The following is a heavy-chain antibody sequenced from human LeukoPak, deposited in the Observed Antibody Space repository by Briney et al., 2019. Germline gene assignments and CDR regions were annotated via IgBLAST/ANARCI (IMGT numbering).Heavy chain of an antibody. CDR2: ISGSGGST. Sequence: GGSLRLSCAASGFAFSSYAMSWVRQAPGKGLEWVSAISGSGGSTYYADSVKGRFTISRDNSKNTLYLQMNSLRAEDTAVYYCAKCLCSGGSCCDFDYWGQGTQVTVSS. CDR3: AKCLCSGGSCCDFDY. V-gene: IGHV3-23*01. CDR1: GFAFSSYA. J-gene: IGHJ4*02. D-gene: IGHD2-15*01.